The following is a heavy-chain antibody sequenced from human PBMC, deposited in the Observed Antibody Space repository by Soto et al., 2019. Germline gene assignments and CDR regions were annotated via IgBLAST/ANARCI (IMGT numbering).Heavy chain of an antibody. Sequence: QVTLKESGPVLVKPTETLTLTCTVSGFSLRNARMGVSWIRQPPGKALEWRAHILSSDEKSYNTSLKGRVTLAKYTRKSQVVLNMTYVEPVDTATYFCAGMLAVNYYYYYVDVWGEGTTVTVSS. J-gene: IGHJ6*03. CDR3: AGMLAVNYYYYYVDV. CDR1: GFSLRNARMG. V-gene: IGHV2-26*01. CDR2: ILSSDEK. D-gene: IGHD3-22*01.